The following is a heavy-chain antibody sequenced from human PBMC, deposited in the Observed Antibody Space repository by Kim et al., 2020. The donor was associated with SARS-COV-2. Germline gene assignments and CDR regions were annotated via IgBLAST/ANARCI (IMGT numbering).Heavy chain of an antibody. CDR2: IKQDGSEK. CDR1: GFTFSSYW. J-gene: IGHJ2*01. V-gene: IGHV3-7*03. Sequence: GGSLRLSCAASGFTFSSYWMSWVRQAPGKGLEWVANIKQDGSEKYYVDSVKGRFTISRDNAKNSLYLQMNSLRAEDTAVYYCARDLMEMATWYFDLWGRGTLVTVSS. D-gene: IGHD5-12*01. CDR3: ARDLMEMATWYFDL.